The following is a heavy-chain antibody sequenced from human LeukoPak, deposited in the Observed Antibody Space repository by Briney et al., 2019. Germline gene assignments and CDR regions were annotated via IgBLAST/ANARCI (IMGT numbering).Heavy chain of an antibody. D-gene: IGHD4-17*01. CDR2: IYTSGST. CDR1: GGSISSYY. Sequence: PSETLSLTCSVSGGSISSYYWSWVRQPAGKGLEWIGRIYTSGSTNYNPSLKSRVTMSVDTSKNQFSLKLSSVTAADTAVYYCARGYGDYARYYYYMDVWGKGTTVTVSS. V-gene: IGHV4-4*07. CDR3: ARGYGDYARYYYYMDV. J-gene: IGHJ6*03.